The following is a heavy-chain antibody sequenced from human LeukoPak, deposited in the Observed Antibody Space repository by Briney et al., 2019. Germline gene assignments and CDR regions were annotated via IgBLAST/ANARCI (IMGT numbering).Heavy chain of an antibody. CDR1: GGSISSYY. Sequence: SETLSLTCTVSGGSISSYYWSWIRQPPGKGLEWIGYIYHSGSTNYNSSLESRVTISVDTSKNQLSLKLSSVTAADTAVYYCAREGRVGSTIGSFDSWGQGTLVTVSS. V-gene: IGHV4-59*01. J-gene: IGHJ4*02. CDR2: IYHSGST. D-gene: IGHD1-26*01. CDR3: AREGRVGSTIGSFDS.